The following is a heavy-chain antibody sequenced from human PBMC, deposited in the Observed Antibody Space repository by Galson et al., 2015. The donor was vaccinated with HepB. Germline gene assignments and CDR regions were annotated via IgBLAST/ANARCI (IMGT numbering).Heavy chain of an antibody. J-gene: IGHJ6*02. CDR1: GYSFSSYA. V-gene: IGHV1-3*01. CDR2: IDAGNGKT. CDR3: ARDNTGAGLGYYYYGMDV. D-gene: IGHD1-14*01. Sequence: SVKVSCKASGYSFSSYAMHWVRQAPGQSLEWMAWIDAGNGKTKYSRTFSAGVTLTRDTSASTAYMELGSLRYEDTAVYFCARDNTGAGLGYYYYGMDVWGQGTTVTVSS.